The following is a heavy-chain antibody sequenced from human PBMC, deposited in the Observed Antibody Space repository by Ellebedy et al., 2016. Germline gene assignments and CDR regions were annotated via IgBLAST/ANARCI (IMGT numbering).Heavy chain of an antibody. CDR3: ARGGMQYFEN. D-gene: IGHD2-8*01. Sequence: GESLKISCAASGFTFSSQTMSWVRQASGKGPEWVSSINNNGDGTFYADSVKGRFTTSRDNSKNTLYLQLNSLRAEDTAIYYCARGGMQYFENWGQGTRVTASS. J-gene: IGHJ4*02. CDR1: GFTFSSQT. V-gene: IGHV3-23*01. CDR2: INNNGDGT.